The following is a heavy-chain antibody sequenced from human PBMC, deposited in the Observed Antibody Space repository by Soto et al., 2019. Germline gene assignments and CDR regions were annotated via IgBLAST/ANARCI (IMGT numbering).Heavy chain of an antibody. CDR2: VSIGGST. CDR1: GFTFSSYA. CDR3: AKSGGAGGDFDY. V-gene: IGHV3-23*01. Sequence: PGGSLRLSCAASGFTFSSYAMGWVRQGPGKGLEWVAVVSIGGSTHYADSVRGRFTISRDNSKNKLSLQMNSLTAEDTAVYFCAKSGGAGGDFDYWGHGDLVTVSS. D-gene: IGHD2-21*01. J-gene: IGHJ4*01.